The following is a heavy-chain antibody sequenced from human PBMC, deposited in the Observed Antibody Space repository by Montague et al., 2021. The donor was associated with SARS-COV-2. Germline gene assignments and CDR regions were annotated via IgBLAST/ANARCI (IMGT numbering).Heavy chain of an antibody. D-gene: IGHD3-16*01. V-gene: IGHV4-4*02. CDR1: DGSISSPNW. J-gene: IGHJ6*02. Sequence: ETLSLTCAVSDGSISSPNWWNWVRQPPGKGLEWIGEIYYTGNTNYNPSLKSRVTIFIDKSKNHFSLQLSSVTAADTAVYYCAKGGTYHYGMDVWGQGTTVAVSS. CDR3: AKGGTYHYGMDV. CDR2: IYYTGNT.